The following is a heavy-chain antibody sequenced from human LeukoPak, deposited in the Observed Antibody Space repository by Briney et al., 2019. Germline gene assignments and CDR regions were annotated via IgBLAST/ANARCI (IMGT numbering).Heavy chain of an antibody. D-gene: IGHD4-17*01. J-gene: IGHJ5*02. CDR2: ISYDGSNK. V-gene: IGHV3-30-3*01. CDR1: GFTFSSYA. Sequence: GGSLRLSCAASGFTFSSYAMHWVRQAPGKGLEWVAVISYDGSNKYYADSVKGRFTISRDNSKNTLYLQMNSLRAEDTAVYYCARRSPTVTADFPWGQGTLVTVSS. CDR3: ARRSPTVTADFP.